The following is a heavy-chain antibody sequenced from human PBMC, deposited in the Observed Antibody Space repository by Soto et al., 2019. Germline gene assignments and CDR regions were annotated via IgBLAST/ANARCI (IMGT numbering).Heavy chain of an antibody. J-gene: IGHJ6*02. Sequence: PSETLSLTCDGSGLSISDYYLSWIRQSPGKGLEWVGYICNRGRANTNPSLQSRSTISMDTSQNPLSLNLRSVPAADTAVYFCGREGVDILREVVKYNMNVWGPGATVTAS. D-gene: IGHD1-1*01. V-gene: IGHV4-34*11. CDR2: ICNRGRA. CDR1: GLSISDYY. CDR3: GREGVDILREVVKYNMNV.